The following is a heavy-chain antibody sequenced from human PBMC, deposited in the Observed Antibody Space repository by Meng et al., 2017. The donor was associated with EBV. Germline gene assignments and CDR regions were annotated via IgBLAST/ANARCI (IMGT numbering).Heavy chain of an antibody. J-gene: IGHJ4*02. CDR2: ISSNSIDI. V-gene: IGHV3-21*01. CDR3: ARDRTSNRFDY. D-gene: IGHD2-8*01. Sequence: PLEGSGGGLVKPGESLRLSCAASGFTLRSYSMNWVRLAPGKGLEWVSSISSNSIDIYYADLVKGRFTISRDNAKNSLFLQMNSLRAEDTAVYYCARDRTSNRFDYWGQGTLVTVSS. CDR1: GFTLRSYS.